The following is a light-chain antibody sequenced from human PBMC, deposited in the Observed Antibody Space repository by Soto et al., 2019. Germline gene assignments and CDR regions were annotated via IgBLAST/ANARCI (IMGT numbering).Light chain of an antibody. CDR1: RSVKTN. J-gene: IGKJ5*01. CDR3: QQYNHWPPIT. V-gene: IGKV3-15*01. Sequence: EIVLTQSPGTLSLSPGDRATLSCRASRSVKTNLAWYQQNPGQAPRLLIYGASTRATNVSARFSGSGSGTEFTLTISSLQSEDFALYYCQQYNHWPPITFGPGTRLEIK. CDR2: GAS.